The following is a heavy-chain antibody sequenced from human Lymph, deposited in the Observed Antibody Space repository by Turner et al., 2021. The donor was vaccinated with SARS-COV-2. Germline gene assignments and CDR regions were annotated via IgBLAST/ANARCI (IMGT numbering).Heavy chain of an antibody. Sequence: EVQLVETGGGLIQPGGSLRFSCAASGLIVRRNYMNWVRQAPGKGLEWVSVIYSGGTTYYADSVKGRFTISRDNSKNTLYLQMNSLRVEDTAVYYCARDLGTYGMDVWGQGTTVTVSS. CDR2: IYSGGTT. J-gene: IGHJ6*02. D-gene: IGHD6-13*01. V-gene: IGHV3-53*02. CDR3: ARDLGTYGMDV. CDR1: GLIVRRNY.